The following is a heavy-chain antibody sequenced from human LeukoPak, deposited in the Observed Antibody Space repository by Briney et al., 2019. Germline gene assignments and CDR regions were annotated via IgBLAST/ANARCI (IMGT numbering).Heavy chain of an antibody. Sequence: GGSLRLSCAASGFTFSSYEMNWVRQAPGKGLEWVSYISSSGSNIYYADPVKGRFTISRDNAKNSLYLQMNSLRAEDTAVYYCARESVRYCSGGTCYSRRAFDYWGQGTLVTVSS. CDR3: ARESVRYCSGGTCYSRRAFDY. D-gene: IGHD2-15*01. CDR1: GFTFSSYE. J-gene: IGHJ4*02. CDR2: ISSSGSNI. V-gene: IGHV3-48*03.